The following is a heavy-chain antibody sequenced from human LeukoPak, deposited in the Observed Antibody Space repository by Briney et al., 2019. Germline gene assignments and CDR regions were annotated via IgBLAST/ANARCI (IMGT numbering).Heavy chain of an antibody. Sequence: PSETLSHTCAVYGGSFSGYYWSWIRQPPGKGLEWIGEINHSGSTNYNPSLKSRVTISVDTSKNQFSLKLSSVTAADTAVYYCARLRDSSSSCYDYWGQGTLVTVSS. CDR3: ARLRDSSSSCYDY. CDR2: INHSGST. D-gene: IGHD6-6*01. CDR1: GGSFSGYY. V-gene: IGHV4-34*01. J-gene: IGHJ4*02.